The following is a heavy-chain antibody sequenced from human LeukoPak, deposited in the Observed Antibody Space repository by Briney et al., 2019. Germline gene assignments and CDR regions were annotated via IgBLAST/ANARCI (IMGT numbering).Heavy chain of an antibody. D-gene: IGHD1-26*01. CDR1: GYTFTSYY. V-gene: IGHV1-46*01. CDR2: INPSGGST. Sequence: ASVKVSCKASGYTFTSYYMHWVRQAPGQGLEWMGIINPSGGSTSYAQKFQGRVTMTRDTSTSTVYMELSSLRSGDTAVYYCARDFTYSGSYYGDYYYGMDVWGQGTTVTVSS. J-gene: IGHJ6*02. CDR3: ARDFTYSGSYYGDYYYGMDV.